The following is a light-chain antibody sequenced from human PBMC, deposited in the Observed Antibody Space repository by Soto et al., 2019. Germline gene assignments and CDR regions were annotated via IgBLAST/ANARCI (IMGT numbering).Light chain of an antibody. CDR1: SSDVGYYDY. V-gene: IGLV2-14*01. CDR3: SSFASSSTPLYV. J-gene: IGLJ1*01. Sequence: QSALTQPASVSGSPGQSITITCTGSSSDVGYYDYVSWYQQHPGKAPKLLIYEVSNRPSGVSDRFSASKSGNTASLTISGLQPEDEATYFCSSFASSSTPLYVFGSGTQLTVL. CDR2: EVS.